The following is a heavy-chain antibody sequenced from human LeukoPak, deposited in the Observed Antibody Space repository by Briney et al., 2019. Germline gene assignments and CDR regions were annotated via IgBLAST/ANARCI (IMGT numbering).Heavy chain of an antibody. CDR1: GFTFSNAW. D-gene: IGHD2-2*01. J-gene: IGHJ6*02. V-gene: IGHV3-15*01. CDR2: IKSKTDGGTT. CDR3: TRAHCSSTSCSNYYYYYGMDV. Sequence: GGSLRLPCAASGFTFSNAWMSWVRQAPGKGLEWVGRIKSKTDGGTTDYAAPVKGRFTISRDDSKNTLYLQMNSLKTEDTAMYYRTRAHCSSTSCSNYYYYYGMDVWGQGTTVTVSS.